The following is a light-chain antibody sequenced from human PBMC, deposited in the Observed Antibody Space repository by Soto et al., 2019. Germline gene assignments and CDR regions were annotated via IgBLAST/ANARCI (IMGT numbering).Light chain of an antibody. J-gene: IGKJ1*01. CDR2: GAS. V-gene: IGKV3-20*01. CDR1: QSVSSSY. Sequence: EIVLTQSPGTLSLSPGERASLSCRASQSVSSSYVAWYQQKTGQAPRLLIYGASIRATGIPDRCSGSGSGTYFSLTISILAPEYFAVYYCQHYGSSRTFGQGTKVDIK. CDR3: QHYGSSRT.